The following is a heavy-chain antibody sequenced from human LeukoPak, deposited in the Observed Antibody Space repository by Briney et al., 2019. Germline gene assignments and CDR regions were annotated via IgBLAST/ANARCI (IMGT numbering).Heavy chain of an antibody. CDR3: ARVIRSATTRYYYYYMDV. D-gene: IGHD5-12*01. V-gene: IGHV4-4*07. Sequence: SETLSLACTVSGGSISSFYWSWIRQPAGKGLEWIGCIYTSGSTNYNPSLKSRVTMSVDTSKNQFSLKLSSVTAADTAVYYCARVIRSATTRYYYYYMDVWGKGTTVTVSS. J-gene: IGHJ6*03. CDR1: GGSISSFY. CDR2: IYTSGST.